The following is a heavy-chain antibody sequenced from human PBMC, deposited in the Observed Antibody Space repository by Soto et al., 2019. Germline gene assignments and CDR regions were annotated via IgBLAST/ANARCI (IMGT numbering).Heavy chain of an antibody. CDR3: ARAPHYYDSSGSYRGFDY. J-gene: IGHJ4*02. CDR2: IIPIFGTA. V-gene: IGHV1-69*13. D-gene: IGHD3-22*01. CDR1: GGTFSSYA. Sequence: SVKVSCKASGGTFSSYAISWVRQAPGQGLEWMGGIIPIFGTANYAQKFQGRVTITADESTRTAYMELSSLRSEDTAVYYCARAPHYYDSSGSYRGFDYWGQGTLVTVSS.